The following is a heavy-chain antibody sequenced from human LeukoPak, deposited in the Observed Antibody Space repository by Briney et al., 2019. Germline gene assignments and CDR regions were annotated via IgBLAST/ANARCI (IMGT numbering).Heavy chain of an antibody. CDR2: IYYSGST. CDR3: ARHFPLGDYYDSSGLGFDY. CDR1: GGSISSSSYY. D-gene: IGHD3-22*01. Sequence: SETLSLTCTVSGGSISSSSYYWGWIRQPPGKGLEWIGSIYYSGSTYYNPSLKSRVTISVDTPKNQFSLKLSSVTAADTAVYYCARHFPLGDYYDSSGLGFDYWGQGTLVTVSS. V-gene: IGHV4-39*01. J-gene: IGHJ4*02.